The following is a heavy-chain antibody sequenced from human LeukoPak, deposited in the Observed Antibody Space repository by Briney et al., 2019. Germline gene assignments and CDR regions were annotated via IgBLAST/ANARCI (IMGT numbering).Heavy chain of an antibody. J-gene: IGHJ4*02. V-gene: IGHV4-61*09. CDR2: IYTSGNT. D-gene: IGHD2-2*01. CDR3: ARDAKYQLPTY. Sequence: PSQTLSLTCTVSGASISSGSYYWSWIRQPAGKGLEWIGHIYTSGNTNYNPSLKSRVTISVDTSENQFSLKLSSVTAADTAVYYCARDAKYQLPTYWGQGTLVSVSS. CDR1: GASISSGSYY.